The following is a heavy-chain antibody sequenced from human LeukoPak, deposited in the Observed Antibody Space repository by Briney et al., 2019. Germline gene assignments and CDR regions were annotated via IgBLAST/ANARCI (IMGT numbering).Heavy chain of an antibody. CDR3: ASSGWTDRYYFDY. CDR2: INPNSGGT. Sequence: ASVKVSCKASGYTFTGYYMHWVRQAPGQGLEWMGRINPNSGGTNYAQKFQGRVTMTRDTSISTAYMELSRLRSDDTAVYCCASSGWTDRYYFDYWGQGTLVTVSS. V-gene: IGHV1-2*06. CDR1: GYTFTGYY. D-gene: IGHD6-19*01. J-gene: IGHJ4*02.